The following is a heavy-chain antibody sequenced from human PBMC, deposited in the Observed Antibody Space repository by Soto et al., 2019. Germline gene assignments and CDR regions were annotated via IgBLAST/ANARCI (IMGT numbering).Heavy chain of an antibody. Sequence: ASVKFSCKASGYTFTSYYMHWVQQAPGQGLECMGIINPSCGSTSYAQKFQGRVTMTRXTXXSXXXMXLXXLRXEDTAVYYCARGGDGYEFDYWGQGTLVTVSS. CDR2: INPSCGST. CDR1: GYTFTSYY. V-gene: IGHV1-46*01. D-gene: IGHD5-12*01. CDR3: ARGGDGYEFDY. J-gene: IGHJ4*02.